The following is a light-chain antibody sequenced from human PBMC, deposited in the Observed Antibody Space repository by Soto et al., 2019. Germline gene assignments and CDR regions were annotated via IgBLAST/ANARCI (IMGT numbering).Light chain of an antibody. CDR2: GAS. V-gene: IGKV3-15*01. CDR1: QSVSSN. CDR3: QQYSNWPLT. Sequence: EIVMTQSPATLSVSPGEGVTLSCRASQSVSSNLAWYQQKPGQAPRLLIFGASTRATGIPARFSGSGSGAEFSLSISALQSEDFAIYYCQQYSNWPLTFGGGTKVGIK. J-gene: IGKJ4*01.